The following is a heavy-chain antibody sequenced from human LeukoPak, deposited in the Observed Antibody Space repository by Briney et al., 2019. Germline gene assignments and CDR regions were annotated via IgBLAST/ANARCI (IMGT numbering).Heavy chain of an antibody. CDR1: GGSISSYY. CDR2: INHSGST. Sequence: SETLSLTCTVSGGSISSYYWSWIRQPPGKGLEWIGEINHSGSTYYNPSLKSRVTISVDTSKNQFSLKLSSVTAADTAVYYCARGEAWFDPWGQGTLVTVSS. J-gene: IGHJ5*02. V-gene: IGHV4-34*01. CDR3: ARGEAWFDP.